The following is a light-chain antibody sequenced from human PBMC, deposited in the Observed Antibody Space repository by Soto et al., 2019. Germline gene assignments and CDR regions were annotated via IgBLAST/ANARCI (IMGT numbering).Light chain of an antibody. V-gene: IGKV1-39*01. Sequence: DIQMTQSPSSLSASVGDRVTIICRASQSISSSLNWYQQKPGKAPKLLIYAASSLQSGVPSRFTGSGSATDFTLTISSLQPEDFARYFCQQGFSLPYTFGQGTELEI. CDR3: QQGFSLPYT. CDR1: QSISSS. J-gene: IGKJ2*01. CDR2: AAS.